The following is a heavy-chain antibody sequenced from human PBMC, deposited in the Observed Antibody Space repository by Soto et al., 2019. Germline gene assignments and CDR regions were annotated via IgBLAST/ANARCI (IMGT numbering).Heavy chain of an antibody. CDR3: AGDRADGGGYSYGIFDY. CDR1: GFTFSSYS. J-gene: IGHJ4*02. D-gene: IGHD5-18*01. V-gene: IGHV3-21*01. CDR2: ISSSSSYI. Sequence: PGGSLRLSCAASGFTFSSYSMNWVRQAPGKGLEWVSSISSSSSYIYYADSVKGRFTNSRDNAKNSLYLQMNSLRAEDTAVYYWAGDRADGGGYSYGIFDYWGQGTLVTVSS.